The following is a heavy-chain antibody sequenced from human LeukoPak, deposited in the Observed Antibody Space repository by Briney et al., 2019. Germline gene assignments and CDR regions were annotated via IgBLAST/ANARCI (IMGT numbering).Heavy chain of an antibody. D-gene: IGHD6-19*01. V-gene: IGHV3-74*01. CDR1: GFTFSSHW. Sequence: GGSLILSCAASGFTFSSHWMHWVRQAPGKGLVWVSRINSDGSITSYADSVKGRFTISRDSAKNTLYLQINSLRGEDTAVYYCAKGKYSSGGVPDYWGQGTLVTVSS. CDR2: INSDGSIT. CDR3: AKGKYSSGGVPDY. J-gene: IGHJ4*02.